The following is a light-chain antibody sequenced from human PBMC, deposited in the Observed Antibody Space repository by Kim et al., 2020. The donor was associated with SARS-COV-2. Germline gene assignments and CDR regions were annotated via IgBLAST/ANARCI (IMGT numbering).Light chain of an antibody. V-gene: IGKV3-11*01. Sequence: LSLSPGESATLSCRASQSGSSNLAWYQQRPGQPPRLLIYDASNRATGIPARFSGSGSGTDFTLTISSLEPEDFAVYYCQQRSNWPSFGPGTRLEI. J-gene: IGKJ2*03. CDR3: QQRSNWPS. CDR1: QSGSSN. CDR2: DAS.